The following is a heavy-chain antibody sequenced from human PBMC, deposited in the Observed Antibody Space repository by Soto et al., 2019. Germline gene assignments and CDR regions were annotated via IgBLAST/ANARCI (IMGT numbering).Heavy chain of an antibody. Sequence: EVPLVESGGGLIQPGGSLRVSCAASGFTVSRSYMSWVRQAPGKGLEWVSVIYSGGSTNYADSVKGRFTISRDNSKNTLYLQMNSLGVEDTAVYYCARDTYYYDSSGQPYWGQGTLVTVSS. CDR3: ARDTYYYDSSGQPY. CDR1: GFTVSRSY. J-gene: IGHJ4*02. CDR2: IYSGGST. D-gene: IGHD3-22*01. V-gene: IGHV3-53*01.